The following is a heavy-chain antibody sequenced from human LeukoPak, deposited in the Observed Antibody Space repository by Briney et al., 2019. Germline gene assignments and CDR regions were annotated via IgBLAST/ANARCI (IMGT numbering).Heavy chain of an antibody. CDR2: ISGGPANT. Sequence: GGSLRLSCVASGFTFSSFAIGWVRQAPGQGLQWVSPISGGPANTYYTDSVKGRFTVSRDNSRNTAYLHMNSLRAEDTAVYYCAREIGDDPNAFDIWAKGQWSPSLQ. V-gene: IGHV3-23*01. CDR3: AREIGDDPNAFDI. D-gene: IGHD3-3*01. CDR1: GFTFSSFA. J-gene: IGHJ3*02.